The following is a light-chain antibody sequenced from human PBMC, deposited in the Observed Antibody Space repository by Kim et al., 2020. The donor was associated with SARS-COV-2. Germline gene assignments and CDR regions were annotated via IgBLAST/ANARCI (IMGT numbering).Light chain of an antibody. CDR1: SSNIGTAA. CDR2: GDN. Sequence: GHSVSISCSGSSSNIGTAAVNWYQQFPGTAPKLLVYGDNHRPLGVPDRFSASTSGTSASLAISGLQFVDEADYYCASWDDILNGPVFGGGTQLTVL. J-gene: IGLJ2*01. V-gene: IGLV1-44*01. CDR3: ASWDDILNGPV.